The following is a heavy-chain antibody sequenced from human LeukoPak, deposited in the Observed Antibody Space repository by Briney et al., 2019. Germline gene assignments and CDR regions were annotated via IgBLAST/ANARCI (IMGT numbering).Heavy chain of an antibody. CDR2: IYYSGST. D-gene: IGHD4-17*01. CDR3: ARTTVTTWRYYFNY. CDR1: GGSISSYY. Sequence: SETLSLTCTVSGGSISSYYWSWIRQPPGKGLEWIGYIYYSGSTNYNPSLKSRVSMSVDTSKNQFSLRLSSVTAADTAVYYCARTTVTTWRYYFNYWGQGTLVTVSS. J-gene: IGHJ4*02. V-gene: IGHV4-59*01.